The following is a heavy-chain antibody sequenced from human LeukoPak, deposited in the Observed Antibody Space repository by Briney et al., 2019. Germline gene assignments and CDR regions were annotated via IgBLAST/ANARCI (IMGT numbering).Heavy chain of an antibody. CDR2: IIPIFGTA. CDR3: AKQGAARQDYYMDV. J-gene: IGHJ6*03. Sequence: GASVKVSCKASGGSVSSYAISWVQQAPGQGLEWMGRIIPIFGTANYAQKFQGRVTITADIASSTAYMELTSLTSEDTAVYFCAKQGAARQDYYMDVWGNGTTVTVSS. CDR1: GGSVSSYA. V-gene: IGHV1-69*06. D-gene: IGHD5-18*01.